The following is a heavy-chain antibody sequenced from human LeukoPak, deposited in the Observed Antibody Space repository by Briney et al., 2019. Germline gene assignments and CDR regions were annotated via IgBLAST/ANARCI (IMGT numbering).Heavy chain of an antibody. D-gene: IGHD4-17*01. CDR1: GYSFTSYW. CDR2: IDPSDSYT. Sequence: GESLRISCNGSGYSFTSYWISWVRQMPGKGLEWMGRIDPSDSYTNYSPSFQGHVTISADKSISTAYLQWSSLKASDTAMYYCARPSGYGDYDYGMDVWGKGTTVTVSS. V-gene: IGHV5-10-1*01. J-gene: IGHJ6*04. CDR3: ARPSGYGDYDYGMDV.